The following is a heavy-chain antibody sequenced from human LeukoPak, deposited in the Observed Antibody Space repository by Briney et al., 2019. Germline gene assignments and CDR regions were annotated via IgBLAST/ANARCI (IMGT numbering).Heavy chain of an antibody. D-gene: IGHD3-10*01. CDR2: IYAGGST. V-gene: IGHV3-66*01. J-gene: IGHJ6*03. Sequence: GGSLRLSCAASGFTVSTHYMSWVRQAPGKGLEWVSVIYAGGSTYYADSVKGRFTISRDNSKNTLYLQMNSLRAEDTAVYYCARDRGDYYYYYYMDVWGKGTTVTISS. CDR1: GFTVSTHY. CDR3: ARDRGDYYYYYYMDV.